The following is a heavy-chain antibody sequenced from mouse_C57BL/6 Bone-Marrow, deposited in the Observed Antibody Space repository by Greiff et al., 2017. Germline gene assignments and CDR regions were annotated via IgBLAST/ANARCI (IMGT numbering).Heavy chain of an antibody. CDR1: GYTFTSYG. J-gene: IGHJ2*01. CDR3: ARWDY. CDR2: IYIGNGYT. V-gene: IGHV1-58*01. Sequence: DVQLQESGAELVRPGSSVKMSCKTSGYTFTSYGINWVKQRPGQGLEWIGYIYIGNGYTAYNEKFKGKAKLTSETSSSTASMPLSSLTSEYSAIYFCARWDYWGQGTTLTVSS.